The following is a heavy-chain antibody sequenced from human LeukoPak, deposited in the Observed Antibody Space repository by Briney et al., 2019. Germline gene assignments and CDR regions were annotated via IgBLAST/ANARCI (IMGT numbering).Heavy chain of an antibody. J-gene: IGHJ3*02. CDR1: GGSISSYY. CDR2: IYYSGST. V-gene: IGHV4-59*08. Sequence: SETLSLTCTVYGGSISSYYWSWIRQPPGKGLEWIGYIYYSGSTNYNPSLKSRVTISVDTSKNQFSLKPSSVTAADTAVYYCAIRRGDIWGQGTMVTVSS. CDR3: AIRRGDI.